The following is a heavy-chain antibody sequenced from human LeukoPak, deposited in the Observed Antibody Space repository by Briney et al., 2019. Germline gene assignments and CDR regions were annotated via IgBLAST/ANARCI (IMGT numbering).Heavy chain of an antibody. CDR1: GFSFSSYA. V-gene: IGHV3-23*01. Sequence: GGFLKLSCAASGFSFSSYAMSWVRQAPGKGLEWVSSISGSGDNTYYAESVKGRFTISRDNSKNTLFLQMNSLRAEDTAVIYCAKRSGYTTGWFFDFWGRGTLVTVSS. D-gene: IGHD6-19*01. CDR2: ISGSGDNT. CDR3: AKRSGYTTGWFFDF. J-gene: IGHJ4*02.